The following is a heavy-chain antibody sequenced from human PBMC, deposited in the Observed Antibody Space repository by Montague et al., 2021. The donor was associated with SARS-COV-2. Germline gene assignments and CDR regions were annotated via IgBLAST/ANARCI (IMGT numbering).Heavy chain of an antibody. J-gene: IGHJ4*02. V-gene: IGHV4-34*01. CDR2: IHHGGST. CDR3: ARHSRRWLQLIAPFFDY. Sequence: SETLSLTCAVHGGSFSTYSWNWIRQPPGKGLEWIGEIHHGGSTNYNPSLKSRVTISADTSKNQFSLKLTSVTAADTAVYYCARHSRRWLQLIAPFFDYWGQGTLVTVST. CDR1: GGSFSTYS. D-gene: IGHD5-24*01.